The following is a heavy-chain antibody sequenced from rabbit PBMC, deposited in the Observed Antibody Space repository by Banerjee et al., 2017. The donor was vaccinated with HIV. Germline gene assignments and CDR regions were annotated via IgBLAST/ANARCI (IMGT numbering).Heavy chain of an antibody. J-gene: IGHJ4*01. V-gene: IGHV1S40*01. CDR1: GFTFSNYY. CDR2: IDADSSDTT. Sequence: QSLEESGGDLVKPGASLTLTCTASGFTFSNYYMCWVRQAPGKGLEWIACIDADSSDTTYYASWAKGRFTISKASSTTVTLQMTSLTAADTATYFCARDLAGVIGWNFGLWGPGTLVTVS. CDR3: ARDLAGVIGWNFGL. D-gene: IGHD4-1*01.